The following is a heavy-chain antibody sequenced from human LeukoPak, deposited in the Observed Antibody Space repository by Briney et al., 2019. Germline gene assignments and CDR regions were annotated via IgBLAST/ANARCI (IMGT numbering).Heavy chain of an antibody. V-gene: IGHV1-69*04. CDR1: GGTFSSYA. Sequence: ASVKVSCKASGGTFSSYAISWVRQAPGQGLEWMGRIIPILGIANYAQKFQGRVTITADKSTSTAYMELRSLRSDDTAVYYCARVSSGYPVAVHWGQGTLVTVSS. CDR3: ARVSSGYPVAVH. J-gene: IGHJ4*02. CDR2: IIPILGIA. D-gene: IGHD3-22*01.